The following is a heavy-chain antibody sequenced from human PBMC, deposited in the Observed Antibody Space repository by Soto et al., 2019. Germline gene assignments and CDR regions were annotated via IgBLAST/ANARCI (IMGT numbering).Heavy chain of an antibody. J-gene: IGHJ6*02. D-gene: IGHD1-7*01. V-gene: IGHV3-30*18. CDR2: ISYDGSNK. CDR3: AKARELDYYYYGMDV. CDR1: GFTFSSYG. Sequence: QVQLVESGGGVVQPGRSLRLSCAASGFTFSSYGMHWVRQAPGKGLEGVAVISYDGSNKYYADSVKGRFTISRDNSKNTLYLQMNSLRAEDTAVYYCAKARELDYYYYGMDVWGQGTTVTVSS.